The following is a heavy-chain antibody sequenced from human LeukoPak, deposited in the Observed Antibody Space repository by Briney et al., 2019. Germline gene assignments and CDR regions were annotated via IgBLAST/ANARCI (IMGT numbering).Heavy chain of an antibody. CDR2: ISGCGGST. CDR1: GFTFSSYA. V-gene: IGHV3-23*01. D-gene: IGHD6-19*01. CDR3: AKGARTFNQFEQWLMFYGS. Sequence: GVSLRLSCAASGFTFSSYAMSWVRQAPGKGLEWVSAISGCGGSTYYEASVKGRFPISRDHFKNTLYLETNRRRADDTAVYYWAKGARTFNQFEQWLMFYGSWGQGTLVTVSS. J-gene: IGHJ5*02.